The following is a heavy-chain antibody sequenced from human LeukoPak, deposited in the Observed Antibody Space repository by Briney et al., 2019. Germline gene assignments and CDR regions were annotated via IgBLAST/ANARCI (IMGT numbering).Heavy chain of an antibody. CDR1: GGSIRSHY. CDR2: IYYSGST. CDR3: ARVGYSGYIGY. J-gene: IGHJ4*02. Sequence: SETLSLTCTVSGGSIRSHYWSWIRQPPGKGLEWIGYIYYSGSTNYNPSLKSRVTISVDTSKNQFSLKLSSVTAADTAVYYCARVGYSGYIGYWGQGTLVTVSS. V-gene: IGHV4-59*11. D-gene: IGHD5-12*01.